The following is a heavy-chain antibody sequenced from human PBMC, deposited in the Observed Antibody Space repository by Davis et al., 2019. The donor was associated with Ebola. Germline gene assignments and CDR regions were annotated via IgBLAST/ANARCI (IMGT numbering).Heavy chain of an antibody. CDR2: INPSGGST. D-gene: IGHD3-3*01. CDR3: ARVGGDSGYYDFWSGYYTNWFDP. Sequence: AASVKVSCKASGYTFTSYYMHWVRQAPGQGLEWMGIINPSGGSTSYAQKFQGRVTMTRDTSTRTVYMELSSLRSEDTAVYYCARVGGDSGYYDFWSGYYTNWFDPWGQGTLVTVSS. J-gene: IGHJ5*02. V-gene: IGHV1-46*01. CDR1: GYTFTSYY.